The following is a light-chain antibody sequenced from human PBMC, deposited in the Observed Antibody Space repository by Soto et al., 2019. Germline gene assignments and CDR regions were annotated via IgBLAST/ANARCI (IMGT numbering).Light chain of an antibody. Sequence: EIVLTQSPGTLSLSPGERATLSCRASQSFSSTYIAWYQQKPGQAPRLLIYGASSRATGIPDRFSGSRTGTDFSLSISRLEPEDFGVYYCQQYGYLPVTFGGGTKVEIK. J-gene: IGKJ4*01. CDR2: GAS. V-gene: IGKV3-20*01. CDR1: QSFSSTY. CDR3: QQYGYLPVT.